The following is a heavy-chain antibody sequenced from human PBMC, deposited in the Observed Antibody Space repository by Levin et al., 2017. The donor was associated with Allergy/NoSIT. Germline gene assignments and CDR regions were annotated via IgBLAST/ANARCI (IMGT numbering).Heavy chain of an antibody. CDR3: ARHELPLWFGEGYFDY. V-gene: IGHV4-59*08. CDR2: IYYSGST. D-gene: IGHD3-10*01. J-gene: IGHJ4*02. Sequence: SETLSLTCTVSGGSISSYYWSWIRQPPGKGLEWIGYIYYSGSTNYNPSLKSRVTISVDTSKNQFSLKLSSVTAADTAVYYCARHELPLWFGEGYFDYWGQGTLVTVSS. CDR1: GGSISSYY.